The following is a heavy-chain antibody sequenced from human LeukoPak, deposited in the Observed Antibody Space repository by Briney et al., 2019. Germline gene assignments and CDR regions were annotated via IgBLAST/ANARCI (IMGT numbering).Heavy chain of an antibody. CDR2: IKPDSSEK. J-gene: IGHJ4*02. CDR1: GFTFTSYC. CDR3: ASQSYGLFEY. V-gene: IGHV3-7*01. D-gene: IGHD3-10*01. Sequence: GGSLKLSCEASGFTFTSYCMSWVRQAPGQGLEWMANIKPDSSEKYYVNSLKGRFTISRDNAKNSLYMQMNSLRAEDTAVYYCASQSYGLFEYWGQGTLVTVSS.